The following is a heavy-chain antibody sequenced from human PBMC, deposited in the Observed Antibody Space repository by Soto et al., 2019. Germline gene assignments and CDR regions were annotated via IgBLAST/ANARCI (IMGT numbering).Heavy chain of an antibody. V-gene: IGHV2-70*13. Sequence: AAGRTLVHPTEPLRLTGFFSGFSLSTSGMSVSWIRQPPGKALEWRALIDWSDDVYYNTSLKTRLSMSKDTSKNLVVLIMTNLYPSDTATYYCARISGSYQRGFESWGRGTLVTVSS. D-gene: IGHD1-26*01. CDR1: GFSLSTSGMS. J-gene: IGHJ4*02. CDR3: ARISGSYQRGFES. CDR2: IDWSDDV.